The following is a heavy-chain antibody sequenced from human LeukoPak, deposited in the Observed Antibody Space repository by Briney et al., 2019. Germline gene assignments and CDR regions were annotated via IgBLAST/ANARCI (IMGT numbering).Heavy chain of an antibody. CDR2: MSYDGSNK. CDR3: AKRGAVRGYDLDY. V-gene: IGHV3-30*18. D-gene: IGHD5-12*01. CDR1: GFTFSSYG. Sequence: GGSLRLSCAASGFTFSSYGMHWVRQAPGKGLEWVAVMSYDGSNKYYADSVKGRLTISRDNSKNTLYLQMNSLRAEDTAVYYCAKRGAVRGYDLDYWGQGTLVTVSS. J-gene: IGHJ4*02.